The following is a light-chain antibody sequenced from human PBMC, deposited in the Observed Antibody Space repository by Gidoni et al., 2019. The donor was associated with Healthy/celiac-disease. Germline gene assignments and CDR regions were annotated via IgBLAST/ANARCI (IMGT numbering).Light chain of an antibody. CDR2: APS. V-gene: IGKV1-39*01. Sequence: DIQMTQSPSSLSASVGDRVTITWRASQSISSYLKLYQQKPGNAPKLLIYAPSSLQSGVPSRFSGSGSGTDFSITISSLQPEEVATYYCQQSDSTTLSFXGXTKVEIK. CDR3: QQSDSTTLS. CDR1: QSISSY. J-gene: IGKJ4*01.